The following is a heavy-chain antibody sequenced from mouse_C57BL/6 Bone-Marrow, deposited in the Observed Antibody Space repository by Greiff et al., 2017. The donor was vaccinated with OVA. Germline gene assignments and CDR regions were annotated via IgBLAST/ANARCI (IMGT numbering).Heavy chain of an antibody. CDR1: GFTFTDYY. J-gene: IGHJ3*01. V-gene: IGHV1-26*01. CDR3: ARGDGSSPWIAY. D-gene: IGHD1-1*01. CDR2: INTNHGGT. Sequence: VQLQQSGPELVKPGASVKLSCKASGFTFTDYYMNWVKQSHGKSLEWIGDINTNHGGTSYNQKFKGKATLTVDKSSSTAYMELRSRTSEDAAVYYCARGDGSSPWIAYWGQGTLVTVSA.